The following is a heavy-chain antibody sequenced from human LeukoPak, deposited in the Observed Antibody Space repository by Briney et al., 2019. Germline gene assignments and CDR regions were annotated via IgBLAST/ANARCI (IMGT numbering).Heavy chain of an antibody. D-gene: IGHD6-13*01. CDR2: IYYSGNT. CDR1: GGPFSSSGYY. J-gene: IGHJ4*02. Sequence: SEPLSLTCTVSGGPFSSSGYYWGWIRQPPGKGLEWIASIYYSGNTYYNPSLKSRVTISINTSKNQFSLKLSSVTAADTAFYYCARRCQAGMAAAGGVDYWGQGTLVTVSS. V-gene: IGHV4-39*01. CDR3: ARRCQAGMAAAGGVDY.